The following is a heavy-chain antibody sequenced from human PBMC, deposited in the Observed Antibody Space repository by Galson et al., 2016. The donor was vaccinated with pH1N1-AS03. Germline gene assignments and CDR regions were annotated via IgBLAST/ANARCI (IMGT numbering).Heavy chain of an antibody. V-gene: IGHV6-1*01. CDR2: TYYRSRWKN. D-gene: IGHD1-1*01. CDR1: GDSVSSNSAA. CDR3: AGMQLGALHF. Sequence: CAISGDSVSSNSAAWNWIRLSPSRGLERLGRTYYRSRWKNDYAVSVKSRIIIDPDTSKNQFSLQQNSVTPEDTAIYYCAGMQLGALHFWGRGTLVTVSS. J-gene: IGHJ4*02.